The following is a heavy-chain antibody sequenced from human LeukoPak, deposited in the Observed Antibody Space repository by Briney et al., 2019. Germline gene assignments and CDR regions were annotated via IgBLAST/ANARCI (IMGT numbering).Heavy chain of an antibody. CDR2: ISGDSGST. V-gene: IGHV3-43*02. CDR1: GSTFDDYA. Sequence: PGGSLRLSCAASGSTFDDYAMHWVRQAPGKGLEWVSLISGDSGSTFYADSVKGRFTISRDNSRNSLYLQMNSLRSEDTALYYCAKAGSGIVTGDSWGQGTLVTVSS. J-gene: IGHJ4*02. D-gene: IGHD1-26*01. CDR3: AKAGSGIVTGDS.